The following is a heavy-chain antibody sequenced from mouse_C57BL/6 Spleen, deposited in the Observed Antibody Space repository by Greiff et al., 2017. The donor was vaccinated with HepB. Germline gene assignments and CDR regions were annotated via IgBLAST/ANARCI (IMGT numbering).Heavy chain of an antibody. CDR1: GYTFTSYW. D-gene: IGHD1-1*01. J-gene: IGHJ2*01. Sequence: QVQLQQPGAELVKPGASVKLSCKASGYTFTSYWMHWVKQRPGQGLEWIGMIYPNSGSTNYNEKFKSKATLTVDKSSSTAYMQLSSLTSEDSAVYCCAGEDLGATVLDYWGQGTTLTVSS. CDR2: IYPNSGST. CDR3: AGEDLGATVLDY. V-gene: IGHV1-64*01.